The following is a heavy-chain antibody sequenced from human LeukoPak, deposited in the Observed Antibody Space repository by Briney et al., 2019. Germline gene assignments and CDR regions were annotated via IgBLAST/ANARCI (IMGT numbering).Heavy chain of an antibody. CDR3: ARGAWYSSSWYEYFQH. J-gene: IGHJ1*01. CDR1: GGSFSGYY. Sequence: SETLSLTCAVYGGSFSGYYWSWIRQPPGKGLEWIGYIYYSGSNNYNPSLKSRVTISVDTSKNQVSLKLTSVTAADTAVYYCARGAWYSSSWYEYFQHWGQGTLVTVSS. CDR2: IYYSGSN. D-gene: IGHD6-13*01. V-gene: IGHV4-59*01.